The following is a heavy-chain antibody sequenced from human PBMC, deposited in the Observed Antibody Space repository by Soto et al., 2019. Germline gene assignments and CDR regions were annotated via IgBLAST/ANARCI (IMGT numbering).Heavy chain of an antibody. Sequence: QVQLQESGPGLVKPSQTLSLTCTFSGGSISSGGYYWSWIRQHPGKGLEWIGYIYYSGRTYYHPSLKSRVTISVDTSKNQFSLKLSSVTAADKAVYYCARGFDWSFGYWGQGTLGTVSS. D-gene: IGHD3-9*01. J-gene: IGHJ4*02. CDR2: IYYSGRT. CDR1: GGSISSGGYY. V-gene: IGHV4-31*03. CDR3: ARGFDWSFGY.